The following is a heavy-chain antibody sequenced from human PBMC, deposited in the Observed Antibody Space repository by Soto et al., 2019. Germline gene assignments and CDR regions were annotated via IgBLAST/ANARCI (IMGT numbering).Heavy chain of an antibody. V-gene: IGHV1-18*01. Sequence: ASVKVSCKASGYTFTSYGISWVRQAPGQGLEWMGWISTYYGNTNYAQKLQGRVTMTTDTSTSTAYMELRSLRSDDTAVYYCARDADYGDWSDPWGQGALVTVSS. CDR3: ARDADYGDWSDP. CDR2: ISTYYGNT. CDR1: GYTFTSYG. D-gene: IGHD3-10*01. J-gene: IGHJ5*02.